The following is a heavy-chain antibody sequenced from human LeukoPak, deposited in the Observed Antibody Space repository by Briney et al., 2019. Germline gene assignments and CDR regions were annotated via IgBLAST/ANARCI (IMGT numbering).Heavy chain of an antibody. CDR3: ARHDPLITMIIGERAFDM. V-gene: IGHV4-59*08. CDR1: GGSITTSY. D-gene: IGHD3-22*01. Sequence: KPSETLSLTCTVSGGSITTSYWSWIRQPPGKGLEWIGYINYSGSTNYNPSLKNRVTISVDTSTNQFSLRLSSVTAADTAVYYCARHDPLITMIIGERAFDMWGQGTMVTVSS. CDR2: INYSGST. J-gene: IGHJ3*02.